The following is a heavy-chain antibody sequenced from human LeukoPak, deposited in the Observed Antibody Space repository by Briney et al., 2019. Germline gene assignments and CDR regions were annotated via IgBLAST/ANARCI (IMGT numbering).Heavy chain of an antibody. J-gene: IGHJ4*02. D-gene: IGHD1-26*01. V-gene: IGHV5-51*01. Sequence: GESLKISCKGSGYTFSSYWISWVRQMPGKGLEWMGSFSPGDSDNRYSPSFQGQVTISADKSINTAYLQWSSLKASDTAIYYCARLLISGSMKAPGDYWGQGTLVTVSS. CDR3: ARLLISGSMKAPGDY. CDR2: FSPGDSDN. CDR1: GYTFSSYW.